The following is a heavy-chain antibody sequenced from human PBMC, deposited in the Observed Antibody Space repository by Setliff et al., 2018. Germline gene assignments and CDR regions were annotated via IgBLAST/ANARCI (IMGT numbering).Heavy chain of an antibody. J-gene: IGHJ4*02. V-gene: IGHV4-59*01. CDR1: GVSISTYY. Sequence: SETLSLTCTVSGVSISTYYWSWIRQPPGKGLEYIGYVYYSGTANYSPSLKSRVIISVDTSKNQFSLNLRSVTAADTAVYYCARGGTFRYFESWGQGTPVTVSS. CDR2: VYYSGTA. D-gene: IGHD5-12*01. CDR3: ARGGTFRYFES.